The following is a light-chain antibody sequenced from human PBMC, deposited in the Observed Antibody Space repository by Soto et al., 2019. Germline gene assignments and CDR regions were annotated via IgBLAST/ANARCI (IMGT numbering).Light chain of an antibody. CDR1: SSDVGGYTY. CDR2: DVS. J-gene: IGLJ1*01. CDR3: SSYTTSNTRQIV. V-gene: IGLV2-14*01. Sequence: SVLTQPASVSGSPGQAIASSCTGTSSDVGGYTYVSWYQQHPGKAPKFIIYDVSNRPSGVSNRFSGSKSGNTASLTISGLQAEDEADYYCSSYTTSNTRQIVFGTGTKVTVL.